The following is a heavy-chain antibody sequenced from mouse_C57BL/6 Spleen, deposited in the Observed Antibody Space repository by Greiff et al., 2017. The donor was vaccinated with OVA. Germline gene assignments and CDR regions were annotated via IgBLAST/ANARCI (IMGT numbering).Heavy chain of an antibody. J-gene: IGHJ2*01. V-gene: IGHV1-5*01. D-gene: IGHD2-3*01. Sequence: EVQRVESGTVLARPGASVKMSCKTSGYTFTSYWMHWVKQRPGQGLEWIGAIYPGNSDTSYNQKFKGKAKLTAVTSASTAYLELSSLTNEDSAVYYCTKGDGNTSEGYWGQGTTLTVSS. CDR3: TKGDGNTSEGY. CDR1: GYTFTSYW. CDR2: IYPGNSDT.